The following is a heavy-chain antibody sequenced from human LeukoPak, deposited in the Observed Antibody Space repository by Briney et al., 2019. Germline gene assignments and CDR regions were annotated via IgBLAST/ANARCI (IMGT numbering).Heavy chain of an antibody. CDR3: ARLCDDTTDYHWGFDY. Sequence: SETLSLTCTVSGGSISSYYWSWIRQPPGKGLEWIGYIYYSGSTNYDPSLKSRVTISVDTSKNQFSLKLSSVTAADTAVYYCARLCDDTTDYHWGFDYWGQGTLVTVSS. CDR2: IYYSGST. D-gene: IGHD2/OR15-2a*01. J-gene: IGHJ4*02. CDR1: GGSISSYY. V-gene: IGHV4-59*08.